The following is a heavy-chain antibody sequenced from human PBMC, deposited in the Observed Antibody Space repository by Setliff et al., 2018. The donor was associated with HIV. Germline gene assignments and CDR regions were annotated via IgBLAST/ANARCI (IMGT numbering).Heavy chain of an antibody. D-gene: IGHD3-10*01. J-gene: IGHJ4*02. CDR3: ARTYYYGSGSYYSQGYYFDY. CDR2: IYSIENT. Sequence: SWIRQPAGKGLEWIGHIYSIENTNYNPSLKSRVTISGDTSQNQFSLEVTSVTAADTAVYYCARTYYYGSGSYYSQGYYFDYWGQGTLVTVSS. V-gene: IGHV4-61*09.